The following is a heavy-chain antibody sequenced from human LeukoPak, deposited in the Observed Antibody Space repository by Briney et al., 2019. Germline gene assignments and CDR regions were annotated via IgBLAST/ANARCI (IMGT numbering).Heavy chain of an antibody. V-gene: IGHV4-30-4*01. CDR2: IYYSGST. CDR3: AGSSTRYYYYGMDV. D-gene: IGHD1-26*01. J-gene: IGHJ6*02. CDR1: GGSISSGDYY. Sequence: SETLSLTCTVSGGSISSGDYYWGWIRQPPGKGLEWIGYIYYSGSTYYNPSLKSRVTISVDTSKNQFSLKLSSVTAADTAVYYCAGSSTRYYYYGMDVWGQGTTVTVSS.